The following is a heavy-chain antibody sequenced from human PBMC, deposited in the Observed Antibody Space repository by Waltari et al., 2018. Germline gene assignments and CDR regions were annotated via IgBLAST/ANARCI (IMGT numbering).Heavy chain of an antibody. CDR2: INHSGST. V-gene: IGHV4-34*01. J-gene: IGHJ4*02. D-gene: IGHD3-10*01. CDR1: GGSFSGYY. Sequence: QVQLQQWGAGLLKPSETLSLTCAVYGGSFSGYYWSWIRQPPGQGLEWIGEINHSGSTNYNPSLKSRVTISVDTSKNQFSLKLSSVTAADTAVYYCARGGGRGLWFRELSPSDYWGQGTLVTVSS. CDR3: ARGGGRGLWFRELSPSDY.